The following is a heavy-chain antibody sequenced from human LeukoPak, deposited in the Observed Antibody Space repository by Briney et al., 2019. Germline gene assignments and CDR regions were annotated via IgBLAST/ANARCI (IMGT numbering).Heavy chain of an antibody. Sequence: WASVKVPCKASGYTFTSYDINWVRQATGQGLEWMGWMNPNSGNTGYAQKFQGRVTITRNTSISTAYMELSSLRSEDTAVYYCARGLEMEQYQLPHGAGYYYYMDVWGKGTTVTVSS. J-gene: IGHJ6*03. V-gene: IGHV1-8*03. D-gene: IGHD2-2*01. CDR1: GYTFTSYD. CDR2: MNPNSGNT. CDR3: ARGLEMEQYQLPHGAGYYYYMDV.